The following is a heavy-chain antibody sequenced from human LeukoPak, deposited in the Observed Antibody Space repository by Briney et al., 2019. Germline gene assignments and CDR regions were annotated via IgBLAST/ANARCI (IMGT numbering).Heavy chain of an antibody. CDR2: IYHSGST. CDR3: ARVVYSYGPYYYYYYMDV. D-gene: IGHD5-18*01. CDR1: GGSISSGSYY. Sequence: SETLSLTCTVSGGSISSGSYYWSWIRQPPGKGLEWIGYIYHSGSTYYNPSLKSRVTISVDRSKNQFSLKLSSVTAADTAVYYCARVVYSYGPYYYYYYMDVWGKGTTVTVSS. V-gene: IGHV4-30-2*01. J-gene: IGHJ6*03.